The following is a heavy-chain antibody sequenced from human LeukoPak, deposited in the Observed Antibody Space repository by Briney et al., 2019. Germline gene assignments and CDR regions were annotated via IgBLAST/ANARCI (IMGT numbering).Heavy chain of an antibody. CDR3: ARDNSVGDNAWWFDP. CDR2: INPTGGST. D-gene: IGHD1-26*01. V-gene: IGHV1-46*01. J-gene: IGHJ5*02. Sequence: ASVKVSCKASGSTFTSYYMHWVQQAPGQGLEWMELINPTGGSTGYAQKFQGRVTMTRDMSTSTDYMELSSLRSEDTAIYYCARDNSVGDNAWWFDPWGQGTLVTVSS. CDR1: GSTFTSYY.